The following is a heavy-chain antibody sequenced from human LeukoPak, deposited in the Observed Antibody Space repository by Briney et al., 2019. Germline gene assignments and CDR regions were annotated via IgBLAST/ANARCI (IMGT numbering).Heavy chain of an antibody. CDR3: ARDLPPMATIAEGYDY. V-gene: IGHV3-20*04. CDR2: INWNGGST. J-gene: IGHJ4*02. Sequence: GGSLRLSCAASGFTFNDYGMSWVRQAPGKGLEWVSGINWNGGSTGYADSVKGRFTISRDNAKNSLYLQMNSLRAEDTALYYCARDLPPMATIAEGYDYWGQGTLVTVSS. CDR1: GFTFNDYG. D-gene: IGHD5-24*01.